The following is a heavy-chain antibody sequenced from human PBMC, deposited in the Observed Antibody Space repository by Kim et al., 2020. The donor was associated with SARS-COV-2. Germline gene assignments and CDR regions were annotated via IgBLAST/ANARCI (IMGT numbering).Heavy chain of an antibody. CDR3: ARGSGRLLYYV. Sequence: GYAQKFQGRVTMTRNTSISTAYMELSSLRSEDTAVYYCARGSGRLLYYVWGQGTLVTVSS. D-gene: IGHD3-3*01. V-gene: IGHV1-8*01. J-gene: IGHJ4*02.